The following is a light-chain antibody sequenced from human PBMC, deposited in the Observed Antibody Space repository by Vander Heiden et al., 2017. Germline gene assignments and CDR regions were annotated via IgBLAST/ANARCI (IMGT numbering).Light chain of an antibody. CDR2: DVS. CDR3: CSDTSSNTLV. Sequence: QSALTQPASVSGSPGQSITISCTGTSSDVGAYNYVSWYQQFPGKVPKPIIYDVSYRPSGVSNRFSGSKSGNTASLTISGRQAEDEADYYCCSDTSSNTLVFGGGTKLTVL. V-gene: IGLV2-14*03. CDR1: SSDVGAYNY. J-gene: IGLJ2*01.